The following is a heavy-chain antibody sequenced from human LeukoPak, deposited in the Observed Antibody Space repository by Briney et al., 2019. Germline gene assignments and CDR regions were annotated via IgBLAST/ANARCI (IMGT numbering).Heavy chain of an antibody. CDR1: GFTFSSYS. V-gene: IGHV3-23*01. D-gene: IGHD6-13*01. Sequence: GGSLRLSCAASGFTFSSYSMNWVRHAPGKGLEWVSAISGSGGSTSYADSVKGGFTIFRDNSKNRLYLQMNSPRGEDTAVYYCAKAYSRWQAGGAFDIWGQGTMVTVSS. J-gene: IGHJ3*02. CDR2: ISGSGGST. CDR3: AKAYSRWQAGGAFDI.